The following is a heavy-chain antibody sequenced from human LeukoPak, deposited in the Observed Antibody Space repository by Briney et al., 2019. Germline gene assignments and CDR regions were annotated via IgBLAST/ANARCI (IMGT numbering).Heavy chain of an antibody. D-gene: IGHD1-26*01. Sequence: GGSLRLSCAASAFSLNAYNMNWVRQAPGKGLEWVSAISGSGGSTYYADSVKGRFTISRDNSKNTLYLQMNSLRAEDTAVYYCAKDLDSGSYSDYWGQGTLVTVSS. V-gene: IGHV3-23*01. CDR2: ISGSGGST. J-gene: IGHJ4*02. CDR1: AFSLNAYN. CDR3: AKDLDSGSYSDY.